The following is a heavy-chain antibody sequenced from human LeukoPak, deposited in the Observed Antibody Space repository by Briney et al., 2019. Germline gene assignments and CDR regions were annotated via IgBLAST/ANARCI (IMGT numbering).Heavy chain of an antibody. CDR1: GFTFRRNS. CDR3: ARASWVSNADAVS. D-gene: IGHD1-1*01. V-gene: IGHV3-30*14. Sequence: GRSLRLSCAASGFTFRRNSIHWVRQAPGKGLEWVAFISRDGSNKFYADSVKGRFTLSRDNSKNTVYLQLNNLRVEDTAMYYCARASWVSNADAVSWGQGTLVTVSS. J-gene: IGHJ5*02. CDR2: ISRDGSNK.